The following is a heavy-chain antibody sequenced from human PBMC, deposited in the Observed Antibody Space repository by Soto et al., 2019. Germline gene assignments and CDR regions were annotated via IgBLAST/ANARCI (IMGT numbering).Heavy chain of an antibody. V-gene: IGHV5-51*01. Sequence: PGESLKISCKGSGYSFTSYWIGWVRQMPGKGLEWMGIIYPGDSDTRYSPSFQGQVTISADKSISTAYLQWSSLKASDTAIYYCARHGVITGTAYYYYGMDVWGQGTTVTVSS. D-gene: IGHD1-20*01. CDR3: ARHGVITGTAYYYYGMDV. CDR2: IYPGDSDT. J-gene: IGHJ6*02. CDR1: GYSFTSYW.